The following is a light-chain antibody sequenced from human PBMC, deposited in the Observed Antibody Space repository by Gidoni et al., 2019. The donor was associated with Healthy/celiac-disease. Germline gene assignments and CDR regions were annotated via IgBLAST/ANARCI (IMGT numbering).Light chain of an antibody. J-gene: IGKJ4*01. CDR2: DAS. V-gene: IGKV1-13*02. CDR1: QGISSA. CDR3: QQFNSYLT. Sequence: AIQLTTSPSSLSASVGDRVTITSRASQGISSALAWYQKKPGKAPKLLIYDASSLESGVPSRFSGSGSGTDFTLTISSLQPEDFATYYCQQFNSYLTFGGGTKVEIK.